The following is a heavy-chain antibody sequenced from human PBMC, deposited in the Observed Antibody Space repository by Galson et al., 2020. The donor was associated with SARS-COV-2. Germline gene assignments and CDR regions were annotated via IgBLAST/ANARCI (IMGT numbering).Heavy chain of an antibody. Sequence: SETLSLPCTVSGGPISSSIYFWGWIRQPPGKALQWIGTTYDSERTYYDPSLTSRLTLTVDTSTNQFSLKLSSVTAADTAVYYCARHGRGELLCPFDYWGQGILVTVAS. CDR3: ARHGRGELLCPFDY. J-gene: IGHJ4*02. V-gene: IGHV4-39*01. CDR2: TYDSERT. D-gene: IGHD1-26*01. CDR1: GGPISSSIYF.